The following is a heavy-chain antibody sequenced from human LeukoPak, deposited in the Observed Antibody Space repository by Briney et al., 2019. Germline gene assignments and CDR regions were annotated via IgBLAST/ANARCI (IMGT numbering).Heavy chain of an antibody. CDR2: INPNSGGT. D-gene: IGHD6-13*01. V-gene: IGHV1-2*02. CDR1: GYTFTGYY. CDR3: ARDPGSSWPFDY. Sequence: RASVKVSCKASGYTFTGYYIHWVRQAPGQGLEWMGWINPNSGGTNYAQKFQGRVTMTRDTSISTAYMELSRLRSDDTAVYYCARDPGSSWPFDYWGQGTLVTVSS. J-gene: IGHJ4*02.